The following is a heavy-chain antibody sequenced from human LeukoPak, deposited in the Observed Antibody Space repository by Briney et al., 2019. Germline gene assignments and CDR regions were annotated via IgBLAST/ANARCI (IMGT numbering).Heavy chain of an antibody. V-gene: IGHV3-74*01. CDR2: INSDGSGT. J-gene: IGHJ6*02. Sequence: GGSLRLSCAASGFTFSSNWMHWVRQAPGKGLVWVSRINSDGSGTIYADSVKGRFTISRDNAKNTLYLQMNSLRAEDTAVYYCAVPRIGNYYGMDAWGQGTTVTVSS. D-gene: IGHD3-10*01. CDR1: GFTFSSNW. CDR3: AVPRIGNYYGMDA.